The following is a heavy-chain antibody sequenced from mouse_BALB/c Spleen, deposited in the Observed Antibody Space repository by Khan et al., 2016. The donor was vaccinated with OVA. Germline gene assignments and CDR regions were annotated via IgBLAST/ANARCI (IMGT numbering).Heavy chain of an antibody. CDR3: ARSGTISTVVVTDVDC. V-gene: IGHV3-2*02. J-gene: IGHJ2*01. CDR2: IKYSGRT. Sequence: EVQLVESGPGLVKPSQSLSLTCTVTGYAITSDYAWNWIRQFPGNKLEWMGYIKYSGRTSYNPSLKSRISITRDTSKNQFFLQSNSVTNEDTATYYWARSGTISTVVVTDVDCWGQGTTLTVSS. CDR1: GYAITSDYA. D-gene: IGHD1-1*01.